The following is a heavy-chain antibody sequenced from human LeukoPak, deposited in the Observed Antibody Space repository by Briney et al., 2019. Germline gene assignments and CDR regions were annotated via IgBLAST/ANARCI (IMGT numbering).Heavy chain of an antibody. V-gene: IGHV4-39*01. J-gene: IGHJ4*02. Sequence: TSETLSLTCTVSGGSISSNSNYWAWIRQPPGRGLEWIGSISYGGSTYYSPSLESRVTTSVDTSKNQFSLKLSSVTAADTAVYYCARQALRFFDHWGQGTLVTVSS. CDR1: GGSISSNSNY. CDR2: ISYGGST. CDR3: ARQALRFFDH.